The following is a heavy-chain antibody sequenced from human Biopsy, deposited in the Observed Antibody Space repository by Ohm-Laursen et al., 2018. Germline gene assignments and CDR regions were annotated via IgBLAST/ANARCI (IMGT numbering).Heavy chain of an antibody. D-gene: IGHD1-20*01. V-gene: IGHV4-59*01. J-gene: IGHJ6*02. Sequence: GTLSLTCTVSGGSIYNFFWSWIRQPPGKGLEWIGYIYYSGSTNYNPSLKGRVVISVDRSRNQFFLKLTSATAADTAIYYCARVDRYNFDHYIMDAWGRGTTVTVSS. CDR2: IYYSGST. CDR3: ARVDRYNFDHYIMDA. CDR1: GGSIYNFF.